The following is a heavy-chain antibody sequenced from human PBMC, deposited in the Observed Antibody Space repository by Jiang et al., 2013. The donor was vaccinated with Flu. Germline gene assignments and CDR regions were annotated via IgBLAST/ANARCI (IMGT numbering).Heavy chain of an antibody. Sequence: GLVKPSETLSLNCTVSSDSLTSSNYYWVWIRQSPGKGLEWIGSIYYSGSTYYNPSLKSRVTISVDTSKNQFSLKLSSVTAADTAVYYCARHDPGYSGYDYLYYFDYWGQGTLVTVSS. D-gene: IGHD5-12*01. CDR1: SDSLTSSNYY. CDR3: ARHDPGYSGYDYLYYFDY. V-gene: IGHV4-39*01. J-gene: IGHJ4*02. CDR2: IYYSGST.